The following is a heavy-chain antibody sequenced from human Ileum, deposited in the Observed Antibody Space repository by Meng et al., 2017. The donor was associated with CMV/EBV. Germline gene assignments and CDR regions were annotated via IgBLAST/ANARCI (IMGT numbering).Heavy chain of an antibody. J-gene: IGHJ4*02. CDR2: ISTYTGNP. CDR1: GYTFTSYA. D-gene: IGHD3-10*01. CDR3: ARVETNYGSGNYFGY. V-gene: IGHV7-4-1*02. Sequence: SGYTFTSYAITRVRQASGQGPEWMGWISTYTGNPAYAQGFTGRFVFSLDTSVNTAYLQISSLKTEDTAVYYCARVETNYGSGNYFGYWGEGTLVTVSS.